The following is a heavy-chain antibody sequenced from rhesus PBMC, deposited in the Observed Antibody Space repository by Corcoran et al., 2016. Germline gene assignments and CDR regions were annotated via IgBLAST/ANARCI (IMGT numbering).Heavy chain of an antibody. D-gene: IGHD2-27*01. CDR1: GGSISSNY. J-gene: IGHJ6*01. V-gene: IGHV4-173*01. CDR3: ARVVVVITMVYSLDS. Sequence: QLQLQESGPGLVKPSETLSLTCAVSGGSISSNYWSWIRQPPGKGLEWIGRISGSGGGTVYNPSPKERVTIAAATSQNQSPMKLSFVTAADRAVYYCARVVVVITMVYSLDSWGQGVVVTVSS. CDR2: ISGSGGGT.